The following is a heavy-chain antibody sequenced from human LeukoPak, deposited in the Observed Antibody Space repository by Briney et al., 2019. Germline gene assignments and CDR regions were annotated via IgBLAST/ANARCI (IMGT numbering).Heavy chain of an antibody. CDR1: GGSFSGYY. CDR2: INHSGST. CDR3: ARGDIAAAGPHYFDY. D-gene: IGHD6-13*01. Sequence: SETLSLTCAVYGGSFSGYYWSWIRQPPGKGLEWIGEINHSGSTNYNPSLKSRVTISVDTSKNQFSLKLSSVTAADTAVYYCARGDIAAAGPHYFDYWGQGTLVTVSS. J-gene: IGHJ4*02. V-gene: IGHV4-34*01.